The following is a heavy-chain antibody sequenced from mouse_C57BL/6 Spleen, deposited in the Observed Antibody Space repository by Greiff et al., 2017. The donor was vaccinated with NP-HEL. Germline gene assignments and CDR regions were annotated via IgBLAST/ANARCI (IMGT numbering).Heavy chain of an antibody. CDR1: GYTFTDYN. J-gene: IGHJ1*03. V-gene: IGHV1-22*01. Sequence: VQLKQSGPELVKPGASVKMSCKASGYTFTDYNMHWVKQSHGKSLEWIGYINPNNGGTNYNQKFKGKATLTVNKSSSTAYMELRSLTSEDSAVYYCARAQLGRYFDVWGTGTTVTVSS. CDR3: ARAQLGRYFDV. CDR2: INPNNGGT. D-gene: IGHD4-1*02.